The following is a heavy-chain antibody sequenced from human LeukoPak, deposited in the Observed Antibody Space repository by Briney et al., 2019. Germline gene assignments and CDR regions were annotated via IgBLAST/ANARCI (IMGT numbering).Heavy chain of an antibody. D-gene: IGHD3-10*02. J-gene: IGHJ6*04. Sequence: SGGSLRLSATDAEFACGNDKMNWVREAPGKGLEWVSYISSSGSTIYYADSVKGRFTISRDNAKNSLYLQMNSLRAEDTAVYYCAELGITMIGGVWGKGTTVTISS. CDR3: AELGITMIGGV. CDR1: EFACGNDK. V-gene: IGHV3-48*03. CDR2: ISSSGSTI.